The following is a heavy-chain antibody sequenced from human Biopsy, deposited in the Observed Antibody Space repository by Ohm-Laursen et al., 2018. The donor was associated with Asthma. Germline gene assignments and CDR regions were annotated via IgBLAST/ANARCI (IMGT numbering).Heavy chain of an antibody. J-gene: IGHJ4*02. V-gene: IGHV3-30*18. CDR3: AKDVFPGWELRRGPDY. Sequence: SLRLSCTASGFSFSNYGMHWVRQAPGKGLEWVAVISFDGNNKYYADFVKGRFTISRDNSKNTLYLQMNSLRAEDTAVYCCAKDVFPGWELRRGPDYWGQGTLVTVSS. D-gene: IGHD1-26*01. CDR2: ISFDGNNK. CDR1: GFSFSNYG.